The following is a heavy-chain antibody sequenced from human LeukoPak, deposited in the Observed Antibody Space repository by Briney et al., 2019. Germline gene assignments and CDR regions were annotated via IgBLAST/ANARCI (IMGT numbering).Heavy chain of an antibody. CDR3: ARGLCGGDCYSD. CDR1: GFTFSSYF. CDR2: ISSTSSYI. D-gene: IGHD2-21*02. Sequence: GGSLRLSCAASGFTFSSYFMNWVRQAPGKGLEWVSSISSTSSYIYYADSVKGRFTISRDNAKNSLYLQMNSLRAEDTAAYYCARGLCGGDCYSDWGQGTLVTVSS. V-gene: IGHV3-21*01. J-gene: IGHJ4*02.